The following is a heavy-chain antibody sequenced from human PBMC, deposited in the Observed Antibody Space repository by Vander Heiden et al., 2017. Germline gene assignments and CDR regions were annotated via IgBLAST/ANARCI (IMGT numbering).Heavy chain of an antibody. CDR3: ARGPTVNYFDY. J-gene: IGHJ4*02. CDR1: GGSISSSRYY. D-gene: IGHD4-17*01. Sequence: QLQLQESGPGLVKPSETLSLTCTVSGGSISSSRYYWGWIRQPPGRGLEWIGTIYYSGTTYYNPSLKSRVTISVDTSKNQFSLNLNSVTAADTAVYYGARGPTVNYFDYWGQGTLVTVSS. V-gene: IGHV4-39*01. CDR2: IYYSGTT.